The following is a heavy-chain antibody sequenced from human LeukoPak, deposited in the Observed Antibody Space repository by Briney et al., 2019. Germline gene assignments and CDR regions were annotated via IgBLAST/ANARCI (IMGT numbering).Heavy chain of an antibody. CDR2: IYHTGST. D-gene: IGHD4-11*01. Sequence: SGTLSLTYDVSGDSISSHSWWSWVRQPPGKGLEWIGEIYHTGSTYYNPSLKSRVTISVDTSKNQFSLKLSSVTAADTAVYYCARDLAVTPPRRYFDYWGQGTLVTVSS. CDR1: GDSISSHSW. J-gene: IGHJ4*02. V-gene: IGHV4-4*02. CDR3: ARDLAVTPPRRYFDY.